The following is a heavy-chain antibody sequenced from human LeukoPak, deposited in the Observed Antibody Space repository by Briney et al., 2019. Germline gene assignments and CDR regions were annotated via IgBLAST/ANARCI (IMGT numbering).Heavy chain of an antibody. V-gene: IGHV3-7*03. D-gene: IGHD6-19*01. Sequence: GGSLRLSCAASGFTFSNYWMTWVRQAPGKGLEWVANINRDGSERYYVDSVKGRFTISRDNSKNTLYLQMNSLRAEDTAVYYCARVPAYSSGCYYFDYGGQGTLVTVPS. CDR3: ARVPAYSSGCYYFDY. CDR2: INRDGSER. J-gene: IGHJ4*02. CDR1: GFTFSNYW.